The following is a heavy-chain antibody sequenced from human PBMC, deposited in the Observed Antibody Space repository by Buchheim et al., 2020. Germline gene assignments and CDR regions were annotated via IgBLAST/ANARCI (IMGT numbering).Heavy chain of an antibody. Sequence: EVQLVESGGGLVKPGGSLRLSCAASGFTFSSYSMNWVRQAPGKGLEWVSSISSSSSYIYYADSVKGRFTISRDNAKNSLYLQMNSLRAEDTAVYYCARSRYYDFWSGYYPGAYYYYYGMDVWGQGTT. D-gene: IGHD3-3*01. J-gene: IGHJ6*02. CDR2: ISSSSSYI. CDR3: ARSRYYDFWSGYYPGAYYYYYGMDV. CDR1: GFTFSSYS. V-gene: IGHV3-21*01.